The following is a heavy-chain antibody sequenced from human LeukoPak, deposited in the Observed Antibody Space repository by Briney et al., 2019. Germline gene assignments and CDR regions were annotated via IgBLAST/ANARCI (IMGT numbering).Heavy chain of an antibody. V-gene: IGHV4-30-4*08. Sequence: PSETLSLTCTVSGGSISSGDYYWSWIRQPPGKGLEWIGYIYYSGSTYYNPSLKSRVTISVDTSKNQFSLKLSSVTAADTAVYYCARHPEMATIVDYWGQGTLVTVSS. D-gene: IGHD5-24*01. CDR3: ARHPEMATIVDY. CDR1: GGSISSGDYY. J-gene: IGHJ4*02. CDR2: IYYSGST.